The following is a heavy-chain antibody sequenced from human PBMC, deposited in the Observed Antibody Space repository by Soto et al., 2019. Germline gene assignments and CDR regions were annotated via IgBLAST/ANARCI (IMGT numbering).Heavy chain of an antibody. Sequence: QVQLVQSGAEVKKPGASVKVSCKASGYTFSSYYMHWVRQAPGQGLEWMGVINPSGDSTNYAQKFQGRVTMTRDTSTSTVYLEVTSRRSEDTAVYYCARVGSQMIVAATDYFDYWGQGTLVTVSS. J-gene: IGHJ4*02. CDR1: GYTFSSYY. V-gene: IGHV1-46*01. CDR3: ARVGSQMIVAATDYFDY. D-gene: IGHD6-19*01. CDR2: INPSGDST.